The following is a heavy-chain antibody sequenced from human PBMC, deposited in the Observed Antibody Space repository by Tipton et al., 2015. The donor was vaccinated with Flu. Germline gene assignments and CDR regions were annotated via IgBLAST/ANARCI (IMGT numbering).Heavy chain of an antibody. CDR2: IYPSGNT. D-gene: IGHD3-3*01. V-gene: IGHV4-38-2*02. CDR1: GDSISSDYY. J-gene: IGHJ4*02. CDR3: ARNLEWLLSPYYFDY. Sequence: TLSLTCTISGDSISSDYYWGWIRQPPGKGLQWIGNIYPSGNTYYNPSLKSRVTISVDTSKNLFSLKLSSVTVADTAVYYCARNLEWLLSPYYFDYWGQGTLVTVSS.